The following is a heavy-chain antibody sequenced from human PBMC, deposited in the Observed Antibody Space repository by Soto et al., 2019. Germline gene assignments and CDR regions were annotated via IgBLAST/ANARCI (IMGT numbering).Heavy chain of an antibody. CDR2: IYHSGST. J-gene: IGHJ5*02. CDR3: ARGGGVTMVRGVNYWFDP. V-gene: IGHV4-30-2*01. D-gene: IGHD3-10*01. Sequence: PSETLSLTCAVSGGSISSGGYSWSWIRQPPGKGLEWIGYIYHSGSTYYNPSLKSRVTISVDRSKNQFSLKLSSVTAADTAVYYCARGGGVTMVRGVNYWFDPWGQGTLVTVSS. CDR1: GGSISSGGYS.